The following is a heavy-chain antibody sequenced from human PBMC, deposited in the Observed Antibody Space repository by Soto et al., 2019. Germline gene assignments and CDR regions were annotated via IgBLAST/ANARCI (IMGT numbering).Heavy chain of an antibody. CDR3: AREAGDYYFDC. Sequence: SVKVSCKDSGGTFSSYAINWVRQAPGQGLEWMGAIIPIFNTADYAQRFQGRLTITADESSATAFMELNSLRSEDTAIYYCAREAGDYYFDCWGQGTLVTVSS. V-gene: IGHV1-69*13. CDR2: IIPIFNTA. J-gene: IGHJ4*02. D-gene: IGHD4-17*01. CDR1: GGTFSSYA.